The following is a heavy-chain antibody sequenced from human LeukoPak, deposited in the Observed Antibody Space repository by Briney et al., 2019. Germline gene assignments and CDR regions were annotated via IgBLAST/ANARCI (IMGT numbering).Heavy chain of an antibody. CDR1: GFTFSRYA. D-gene: IGHD3-10*01. Sequence: GGSLRLSCSASGFTFSRYAMHWVRQAPGKGLEYVSAIWSNGGSTYYADSVKGRFTISRDNSKNTLYLQMNSLRTEDTAVYYCVKDGEGTYYTYYFDCWRQGTLVAVCS. CDR3: VKDGEGTYYTYYFDC. J-gene: IGHJ4*02. V-gene: IGHV3-64D*06. CDR2: IWSNGGST.